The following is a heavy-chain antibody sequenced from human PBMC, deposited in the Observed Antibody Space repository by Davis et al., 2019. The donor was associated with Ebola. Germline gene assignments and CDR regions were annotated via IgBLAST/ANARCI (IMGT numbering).Heavy chain of an antibody. CDR1: GFTFSSYA. D-gene: IGHD3-3*01. J-gene: IGHJ6*02. Sequence: GESLKISCAASGFTFSSYAMHWVRQAPGKGLEWVAVISYDGSNKYYADSVKGRFTISRDNSKNTLYLQMNSLRAEDTAVYYCARVTRDFWSGATMDVWGQGTTVTVSS. CDR2: ISYDGSNK. CDR3: ARVTRDFWSGATMDV. V-gene: IGHV3-30-3*01.